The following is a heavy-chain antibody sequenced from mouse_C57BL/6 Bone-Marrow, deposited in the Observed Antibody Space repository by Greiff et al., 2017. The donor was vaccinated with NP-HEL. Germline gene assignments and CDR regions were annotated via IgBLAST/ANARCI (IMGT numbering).Heavy chain of an antibody. J-gene: IGHJ2*01. CDR2: INPGRGGT. Sequence: QVQLQQSGAELVWPGTSVKVSCKASGYAFTNYLIEWVKQRPGQGLEWIGVINPGRGGTNYNEKFKGKATLTADKSSSTAYMQLSSLTSEDSAVYFCARSERWLLLYFDYWGQGTTLTVSS. V-gene: IGHV1-54*01. CDR3: ARSERWLLLYFDY. D-gene: IGHD2-3*01. CDR1: GYAFTNYL.